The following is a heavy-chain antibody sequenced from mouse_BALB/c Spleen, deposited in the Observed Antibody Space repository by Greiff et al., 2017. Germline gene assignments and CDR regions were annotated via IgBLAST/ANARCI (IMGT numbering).Heavy chain of an antibody. V-gene: IGHV14-3*02. Sequence: VQLKESGAELVKPGASVKLSCTASGFNIKDTYMHWVKQRPEQGLEWIGRIDPANGNTKYDPKFQGKATITADTSSNTAYLQLSSLTSEDTAVYYCARDYYGYVNYWGQGTTLTVSS. CDR3: ARDYYGYVNY. CDR1: GFNIKDTY. J-gene: IGHJ2*01. D-gene: IGHD1-2*01. CDR2: IDPANGNT.